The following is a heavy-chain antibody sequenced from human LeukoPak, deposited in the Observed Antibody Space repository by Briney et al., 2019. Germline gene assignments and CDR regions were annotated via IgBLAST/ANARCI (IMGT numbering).Heavy chain of an antibody. CDR2: IKQDGSEK. V-gene: IGHV3-7*01. J-gene: IGHJ4*02. CDR1: GFTFSSYR. CDR3: ARHGYYDFWSGYYNFDY. Sequence: GGSLRLSCAASGFTFSSYRMSWVRQAPGKGLEWVASIKQDGSEKYYVDSVKGRLTISRDNAKNSLYLQMNSLRAEDTAVYYCARHGYYDFWSGYYNFDYWGQGTLVTVSS. D-gene: IGHD3-3*01.